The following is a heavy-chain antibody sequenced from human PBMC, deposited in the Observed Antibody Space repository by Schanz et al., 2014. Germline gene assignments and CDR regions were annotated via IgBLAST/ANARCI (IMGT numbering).Heavy chain of an antibody. CDR1: GYTFISYG. CDR3: AKDAAYYDSVIFPDH. V-gene: IGHV1-8*02. CDR2: MNPNSGNP. Sequence: QVQLVQSGAEVKKPGASVKVSCKASGYTFISYGIKWVRQAPGQGLEWLGWMNPNSGNPGFAQKFRGRVTMTRNTSMSTAYIELHILTSEDTAVYFCAKDAAYYDSVIFPDHWGQGTLVTVSS. J-gene: IGHJ4*02. D-gene: IGHD3-22*01.